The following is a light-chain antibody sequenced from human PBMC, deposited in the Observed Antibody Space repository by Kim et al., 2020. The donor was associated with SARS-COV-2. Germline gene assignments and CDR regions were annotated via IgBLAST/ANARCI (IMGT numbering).Light chain of an antibody. CDR3: TSYAGGGAWV. J-gene: IGLJ3*02. V-gene: IGLV2-14*03. CDR2: NVA. CDR1: YNY. Sequence: YNYVSCYQQHPGKAPQLMIYNVANRPSGVSSRFSGSKSGNTASLTISGLQAEDETHYSCTSYAGGGAWVFGGGTQLTVL.